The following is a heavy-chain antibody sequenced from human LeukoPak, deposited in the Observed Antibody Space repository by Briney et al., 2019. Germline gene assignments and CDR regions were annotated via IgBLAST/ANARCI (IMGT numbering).Heavy chain of an antibody. CDR1: GFTFDDYA. CDR2: ISWNSNNI. CDR3: ARDSGYFDY. V-gene: IGHV3-9*01. Sequence: PGGSLRLSCAASGFTFDDYAMHWVRQGPGKGLEWLSGISWNSNNIAYADSVKGRFTISRDNSKNTLYLQMNSLRAEDTAVYYCARDSGYFDYWGQGTLVTVSS. J-gene: IGHJ4*02.